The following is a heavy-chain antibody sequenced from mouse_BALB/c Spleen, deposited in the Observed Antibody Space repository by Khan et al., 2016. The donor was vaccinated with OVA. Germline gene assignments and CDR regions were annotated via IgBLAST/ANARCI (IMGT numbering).Heavy chain of an antibody. CDR3: TSRDYGSRYGFAY. Sequence: QVQLQQSGAELVRPGASVTLSCKVSGYTFTDYEMHWVKQTPVHGLEWIGAIDPEAGVTAYNQMFKGKATLTADKSSTTAYMELRSLTSEGSAVYYCTSRDYGSRYGFAYWGQGTLVTVSA. CDR1: GYTFTDYE. V-gene: IGHV1-15*01. CDR2: IDPEAGVT. D-gene: IGHD1-1*01. J-gene: IGHJ3*01.